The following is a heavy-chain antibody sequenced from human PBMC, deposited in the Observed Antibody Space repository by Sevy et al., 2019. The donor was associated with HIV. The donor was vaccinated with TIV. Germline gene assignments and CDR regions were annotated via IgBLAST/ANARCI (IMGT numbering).Heavy chain of an antibody. CDR3: AREGCTKPHDY. CDR2: LSFGCGEI. D-gene: IGHD2-8*01. V-gene: IGHV3-23*01. CDR1: GFTFSKYS. J-gene: IGHJ4*02. Sequence: GESLKISCAASGFTFSKYSMSCVRQPPGKGLEWVSTLSFGCGEINYADSVKGRFTISRDNSKSSVYLQMSNLRPEDTAVYYCAREGCTKPHDYWGQGTLVTVSS.